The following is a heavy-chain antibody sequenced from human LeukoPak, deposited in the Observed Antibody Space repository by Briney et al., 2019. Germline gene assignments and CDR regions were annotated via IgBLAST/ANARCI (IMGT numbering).Heavy chain of an antibody. J-gene: IGHJ4*02. Sequence: SETLSLTCTVSGYSISSGYYWGWIRQPPGKGLEWIGSIYHSGSTYYNPSLTSRVTISVDTSKNQFSLKLSSVTAADTAVYYCARDSADYYDSSGYYPSPDYWGQGTLVTVSS. V-gene: IGHV4-38-2*02. CDR1: GYSISSGYY. CDR3: ARDSADYYDSSGYYPSPDY. CDR2: IYHSGST. D-gene: IGHD3-22*01.